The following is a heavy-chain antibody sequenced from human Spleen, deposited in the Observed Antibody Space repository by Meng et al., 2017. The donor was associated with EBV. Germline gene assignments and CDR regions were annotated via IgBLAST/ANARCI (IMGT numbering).Heavy chain of an antibody. J-gene: IGHJ4*02. CDR3: TRYSGHGYNQDH. CDR2: ISHSGSTI. CDR1: DFTCGCYY. V-gene: IGHV3-11*01. D-gene: IGHD5-24*01. Sequence: QVLLWVSWTVCVTPGMSLTYTGSACDFTCGCYYMTWIRQAPGKGLESLAYISHSGSTIYYPSSENRLITISRNNAENSLFPQMTSPTAENTAFYYGTRYSGHGYNQDHWGQGTLVTVSS.